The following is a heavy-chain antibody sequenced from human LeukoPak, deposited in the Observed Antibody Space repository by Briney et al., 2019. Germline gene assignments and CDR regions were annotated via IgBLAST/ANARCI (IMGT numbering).Heavy chain of an antibody. Sequence: SETLSLTCTVSGVSISSSNSYWGRRRQPPGKGLEWIGSIYYSGNTYYNASLKSQVSISIDTTKNQFSLRLTSVTAADTAVYYCARQTGSGLFILPGGQGTLVTVSS. CDR2: IYYSGNT. D-gene: IGHD3/OR15-3a*01. V-gene: IGHV4-39*01. CDR1: GVSISSSNSY. J-gene: IGHJ4*02. CDR3: ARQTGSGLFILP.